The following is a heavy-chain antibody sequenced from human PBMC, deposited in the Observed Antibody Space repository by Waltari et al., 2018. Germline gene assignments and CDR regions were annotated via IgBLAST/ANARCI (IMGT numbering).Heavy chain of an antibody. Sequence: EVQLVESGGGLIQPGGSLRLSCAASGFTVRSNYMSWVRQAPGKGLEWVSVIYSGGSTYYADSVKGRFTISRDNSKNTLYLQMNSLRAEDTAVYYCARGGRTYSYYYYGMDVWGQGTTVTVSS. J-gene: IGHJ6*02. CDR1: GFTVRSNY. V-gene: IGHV3-53*01. CDR2: IYSGGST. CDR3: ARGGRTYSYYYYGMDV. D-gene: IGHD2-15*01.